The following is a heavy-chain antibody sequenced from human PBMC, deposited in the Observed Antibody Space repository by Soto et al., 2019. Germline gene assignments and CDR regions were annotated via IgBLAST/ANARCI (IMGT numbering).Heavy chain of an antibody. V-gene: IGHV3-74*01. D-gene: IGHD3-9*01. J-gene: IGHJ4*02. CDR2: INSDGSST. CDR3: ARGDDILTGYFEGPDY. Sequence: EVQLVESGGGLVQPGGSLRLSCAASGFTFSSYWMHWVRQAPGKGLVWVSRINSDGSSTSYAESVKGRFTISRDNAKNTLYLQMNSLRAEDTAVYYCARGDDILTGYFEGPDYWGQGTLVTVSS. CDR1: GFTFSSYW.